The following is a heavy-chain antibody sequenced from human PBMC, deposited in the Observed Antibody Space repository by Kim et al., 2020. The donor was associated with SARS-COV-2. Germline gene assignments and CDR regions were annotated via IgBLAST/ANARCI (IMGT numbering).Heavy chain of an antibody. Sequence: YYAASVNDRFTISRDNSKNARYLKMNRLRAEDTAVYYCAKTYSSSWDFDYWGQGTLVTVAS. V-gene: IGHV3-23*01. D-gene: IGHD6-13*01. J-gene: IGHJ4*02. CDR3: AKTYSSSWDFDY.